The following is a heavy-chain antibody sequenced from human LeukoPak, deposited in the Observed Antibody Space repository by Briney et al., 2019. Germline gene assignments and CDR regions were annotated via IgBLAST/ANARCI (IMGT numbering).Heavy chain of an antibody. D-gene: IGHD2-2*01. CDR1: GFTFSDYY. J-gene: IGHJ6*02. CDR2: ISSSGSTI. V-gene: IGHV3-11*01. CDR3: ARDGRPDIVVVGNRPTSAYYYGMDV. Sequence: PGGSLRLSCAASGFTFSDYYMSWIRQAPGKGLEWVSYISSSGSTIYYADSVKGRFTISRDNAKNSLYLQMNSLRAEDTAVYYCARDGRPDIVVVGNRPTSAYYYGMDVWGQGTTVTVSS.